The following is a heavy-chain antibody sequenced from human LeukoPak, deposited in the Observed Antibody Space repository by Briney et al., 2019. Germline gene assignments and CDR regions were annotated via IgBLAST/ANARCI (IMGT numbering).Heavy chain of an antibody. CDR3: ARGLYYYARSGTLADDLFDY. V-gene: IGHV1-69*04. CDR2: IIPILGIA. CDR1: GGTLINYA. J-gene: IGHJ4*02. Sequence: SVKVSCQASGGTLINYAIRWVRQAPGQGLEWVGRIIPILGIANYAQEFQARVTITADKSASTAYMTLSSLRSEYTAVYYCARGLYYYARSGTLADDLFDYCGQGTLVTVSS. D-gene: IGHD3-22*01.